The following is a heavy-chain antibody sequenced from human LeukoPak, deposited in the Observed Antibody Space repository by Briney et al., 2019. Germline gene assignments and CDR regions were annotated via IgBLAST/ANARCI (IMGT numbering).Heavy chain of an antibody. Sequence: GGSLRLSCAASGFTFSSYSMNWVRQAPGKGLEWVSSISSSSSYIYYADSVKGRFTISRDNAKNSLYLQMNSLRAEDTAVYYCAGDKPYCSGGSCYSYYGMDVWGQGTTVTVSS. J-gene: IGHJ6*02. CDR2: ISSSSSYI. D-gene: IGHD2-15*01. CDR3: AGDKPYCSGGSCYSYYGMDV. CDR1: GFTFSSYS. V-gene: IGHV3-21*01.